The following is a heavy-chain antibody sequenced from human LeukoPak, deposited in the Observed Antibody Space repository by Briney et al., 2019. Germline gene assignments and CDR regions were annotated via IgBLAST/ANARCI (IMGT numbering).Heavy chain of an antibody. CDR2: IYHSGST. CDR3: ASHCSSTSCYENGMDV. J-gene: IGHJ6*04. CDR1: RYSISSGYY. D-gene: IGHD2-2*01. Sequence: SETLSLTCAVSRYSISSGYYWGWIRQPPGKGLEWIGSIYHSGSTYYNPSLKSRVTISVDTSKNQFSLKLSSVTAADTAVYYCASHCSSTSCYENGMDVWGKGTTVTVSS. V-gene: IGHV4-38-2*01.